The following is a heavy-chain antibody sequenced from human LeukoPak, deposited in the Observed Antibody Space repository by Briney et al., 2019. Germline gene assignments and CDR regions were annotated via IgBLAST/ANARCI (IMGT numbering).Heavy chain of an antibody. Sequence: SETLSLTCTVSGGSISTYYWTWIRQPPGRGLEWIGYIYYSGITNYNPSLKSRVTMSVDTSRNQFSLRLNSVTAADTAVYYCARDKAGSGFGYWGQGTLVTVSS. CDR1: GGSISTYY. CDR2: IYYSGIT. CDR3: ARDKAGSGFGY. D-gene: IGHD3-10*01. J-gene: IGHJ4*02. V-gene: IGHV4-59*01.